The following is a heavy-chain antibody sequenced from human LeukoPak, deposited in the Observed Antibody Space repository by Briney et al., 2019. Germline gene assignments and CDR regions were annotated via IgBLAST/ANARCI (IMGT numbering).Heavy chain of an antibody. V-gene: IGHV3-23*01. D-gene: IGHD2-2*01. J-gene: IGHJ4*02. CDR1: QFTVSRNY. CDR3: AKDRSYASFED. CDR2: IGPSGSST. Sequence: GGSLRLSCAASQFTVSRNYMSWVRQAPGKGLEWVSGIGPSGSSTYYADSVKGRFTISRDNSKNTMYVQMNSLRAEDTAVYYCAKDRSYASFEDWGQGTLVTVSS.